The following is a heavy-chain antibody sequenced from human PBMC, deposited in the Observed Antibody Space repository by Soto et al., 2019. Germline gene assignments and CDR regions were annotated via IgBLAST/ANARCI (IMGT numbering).Heavy chain of an antibody. CDR3: ARHSGSRGVRGVGYYYYGMDV. D-gene: IGHD3-10*01. Sequence: QVQLQESGPGLVKPSETLSLTCTVSGGSISSYYWSWIRQPPGKGLEWIGYIYYSGSTDYNPSLKSRVTISVDTSKNQFPLKLSSVTAADTAVYYCARHSGSRGVRGVGYYYYGMDVWGQGTTVTVSS. CDR2: IYYSGST. V-gene: IGHV4-59*08. CDR1: GGSISSYY. J-gene: IGHJ6*02.